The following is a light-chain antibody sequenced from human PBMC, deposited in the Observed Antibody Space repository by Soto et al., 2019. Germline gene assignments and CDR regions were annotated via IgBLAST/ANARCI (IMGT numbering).Light chain of an antibody. V-gene: IGLV2-14*01. J-gene: IGLJ1*01. CDR1: SSDVGGYNY. CDR2: DVS. CDR3: SSYTTSNTRQIV. Sequence: QSVLNQPGSVSGSPGQSITISCTGTSSDVGGYNYVSWYQQHPGKAPKFMIYDVSNRPSGVSNRFSGSKSGNTASLTISGLQAEDEADYYCSSYTTSNTRQIVFGTGTKVTVL.